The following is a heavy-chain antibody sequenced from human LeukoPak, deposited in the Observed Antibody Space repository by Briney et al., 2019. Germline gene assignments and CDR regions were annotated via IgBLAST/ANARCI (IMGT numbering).Heavy chain of an antibody. V-gene: IGHV4-39*01. CDR2: IYYSGST. Sequence: SETLSLTCTVSGGSISSSSYHWGWIRQPPGKGLEWIGSIYYSGSTYYNPSLKSRVTISVDTSKNQFSLKLSSVTAADTAVYYCARAEGDYYDSSGSLYAFDIWGQGTMVTVSS. D-gene: IGHD3-22*01. CDR3: ARAEGDYYDSSGSLYAFDI. CDR1: GGSISSSSYH. J-gene: IGHJ3*02.